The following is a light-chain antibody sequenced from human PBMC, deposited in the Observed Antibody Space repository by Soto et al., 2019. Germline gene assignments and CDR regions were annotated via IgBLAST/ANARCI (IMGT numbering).Light chain of an antibody. CDR1: SSDVGGYNY. V-gene: IGLV2-14*01. CDR2: DVS. Sequence: QSALTQPASVSGSPGQSITISCTGTSSDVGGYNYVSWYQQHPGKAPKLMIYDVSNRLSGVSNRFSGSKSGNTASLTISGLQAEDEADYYCSSYTSSSTLAAYVFGTGTKVTVL. J-gene: IGLJ1*01. CDR3: SSYTSSSTLAAYV.